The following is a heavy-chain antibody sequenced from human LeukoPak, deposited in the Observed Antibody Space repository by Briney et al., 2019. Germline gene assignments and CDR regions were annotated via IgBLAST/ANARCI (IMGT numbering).Heavy chain of an antibody. CDR2: INPSGGSA. CDR1: GYTFTSYY. D-gene: IGHD5-18*01. V-gene: IGHV1-46*01. CDR3: ARAEYSYGLVDI. J-gene: IGHJ3*02. Sequence: ASVKVSCKASGYTFTSYYMHWVRQAPGQGLEWMGIINPSGGSASYAQKFQGRVTMTRDTSTSTVYMELSSLRSEDTAVYYCARAEYSYGLVDIWGQGTMVTVSS.